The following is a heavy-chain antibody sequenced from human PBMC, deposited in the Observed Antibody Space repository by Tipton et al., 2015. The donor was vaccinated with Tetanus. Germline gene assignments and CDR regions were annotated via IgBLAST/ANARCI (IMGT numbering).Heavy chain of an antibody. CDR2: IYHSGST. Sequence: TLSLTCIVSGGSVSGSSHYWSWIRQPPGKPLEWVGYIYHSGSTNYNPSLKSRVTLSVDTSKNQFSLKLRSVTAADTAVYYCARGVTDGYNRRFVYWGQGTLVAVSP. CDR1: GGSVSGSSHY. D-gene: IGHD5-24*01. J-gene: IGHJ4*02. V-gene: IGHV4-61*01. CDR3: ARGVTDGYNRRFVY.